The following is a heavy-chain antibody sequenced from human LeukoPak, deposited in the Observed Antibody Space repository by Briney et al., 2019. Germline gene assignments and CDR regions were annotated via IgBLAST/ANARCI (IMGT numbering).Heavy chain of an antibody. D-gene: IGHD6-13*01. V-gene: IGHV4-34*01. Sequence: PSETLSLTCAVYGGSFSGYYWSWIRQPPGKGLEWIGEINHSGSTNYNPSLKSRVTISVDTSKNQFSLKLSSVTAADTAVYYCARVPLIAAAGTPFDYWGQGTLVTVSS. CDR3: ARVPLIAAAGTPFDY. CDR2: INHSGST. J-gene: IGHJ4*02. CDR1: GGSFSGYY.